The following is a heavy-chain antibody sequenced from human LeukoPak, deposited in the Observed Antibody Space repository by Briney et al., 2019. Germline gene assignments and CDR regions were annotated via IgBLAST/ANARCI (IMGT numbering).Heavy chain of an antibody. D-gene: IGHD3-9*01. J-gene: IGHJ5*02. V-gene: IGHV1-2*02. Sequence: ASVKVSCKASGYTFTDYYIHWVRQAPGQGLEWMGWISPNSSGTHYAQKFQGRVTTTRDTSISTAYMELSRLRSDDTAVYYCARGILTGFNWFDPWGQGTLVSVSS. CDR3: ARGILTGFNWFDP. CDR1: GYTFTDYY. CDR2: ISPNSSGT.